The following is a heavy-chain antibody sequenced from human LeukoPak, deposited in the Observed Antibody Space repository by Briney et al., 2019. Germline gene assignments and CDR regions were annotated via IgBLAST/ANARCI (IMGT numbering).Heavy chain of an antibody. D-gene: IGHD3-22*01. Sequence: ASVKVSCKASGYTFTSYAMHWVRQAPGQRLEWMGWINAGNGNTKYSQKFQGRVTITRDTSASTAYMELSSLRSEDTAVYCCARDGSGTIVVVTALDYWGQGTLVTVSS. CDR1: GYTFTSYA. CDR2: INAGNGNT. CDR3: ARDGSGTIVVVTALDY. V-gene: IGHV1-3*01. J-gene: IGHJ4*02.